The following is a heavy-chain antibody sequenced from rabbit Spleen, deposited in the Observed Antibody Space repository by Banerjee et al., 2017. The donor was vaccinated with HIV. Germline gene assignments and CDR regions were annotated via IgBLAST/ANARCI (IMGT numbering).Heavy chain of an antibody. J-gene: IGHJ4*01. CDR3: AKDLTNDVDWNFNL. Sequence: QEQLVESGGGLVKPEGSLTLTCKASGFSFSDRDVMCWVRQAPGKGLQWIACINVYTGKPVYATWAKGPFTISTSSSTTVPLQMTSLTAADTYSYFCAKDLTNDVDWNFNLWGPGTLVTVS. CDR1: GFSFSDRDV. V-gene: IGHV1S45*01. D-gene: IGHD2-1*01. CDR2: INVYTGKP.